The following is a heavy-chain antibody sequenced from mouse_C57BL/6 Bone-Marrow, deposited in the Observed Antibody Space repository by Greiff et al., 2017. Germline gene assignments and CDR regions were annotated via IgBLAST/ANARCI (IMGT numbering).Heavy chain of an antibody. V-gene: IGHV1-82*01. D-gene: IGHD1-1*01. CDR2: LYPGDGDT. J-gene: IGHJ2*01. Sequence: VQLQQSGPELVKPGASVKISCKASGYAFSSSWLNWVKQRPGKGLEWIGRLYPGDGDTTYNGKFKGKATLTADKSSSTAYVQLSSLTSEDSAVYFCARGGFCGSSYTLDYWGQGTTLTVSS. CDR3: ARGGFCGSSYTLDY. CDR1: GYAFSSSW.